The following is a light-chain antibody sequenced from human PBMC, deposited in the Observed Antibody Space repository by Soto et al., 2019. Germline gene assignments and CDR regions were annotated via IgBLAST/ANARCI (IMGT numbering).Light chain of an antibody. CDR2: EVS. CDR1: SNDVGGYNF. J-gene: IGLJ1*01. CDR3: SSYAGNNIFYV. Sequence: QSVLAQPPSASGSPGQSVTISCAGTSNDVGGYNFVSWYQQHPGKAPKLMIFEVSKRPSGVPDRFSGSKSGNTASLTVSGLQAEDEADYYCSSYAGNNIFYVFGTETKLTVL. V-gene: IGLV2-8*01.